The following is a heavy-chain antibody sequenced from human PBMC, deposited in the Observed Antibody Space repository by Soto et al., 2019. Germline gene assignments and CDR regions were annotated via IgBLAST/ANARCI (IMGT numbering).Heavy chain of an antibody. Sequence: ASVKVSSKASGYTFTSYAMHWVRQAPGQRLEWMGWINAGNGNTKYSQKFQGRVTITRDTSASTAYMELSSLRSEDTAVYYCARAPKRWQWLAHDPWGQGTLVTVSS. CDR2: INAGNGNT. CDR1: GYTFTSYA. V-gene: IGHV1-3*01. CDR3: ARAPKRWQWLAHDP. D-gene: IGHD6-19*01. J-gene: IGHJ5*02.